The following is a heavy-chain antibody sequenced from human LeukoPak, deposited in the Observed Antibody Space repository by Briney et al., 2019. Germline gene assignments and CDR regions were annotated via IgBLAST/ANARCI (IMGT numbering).Heavy chain of an antibody. CDR2: IYYSGST. CDR3: AREAYYGLDV. V-gene: IGHV4-59*01. J-gene: IGHJ6*02. Sequence: SETLSLTCTVSGGSISGNYWSWIRQPPGKGLEWIGYIYYSGSTTYKPSLKSRVTMSVDTSKNQFSLKLNSVTAADTAVYYCAREAYYGLDVWGPGTTVTVSS. CDR1: GGSISGNY.